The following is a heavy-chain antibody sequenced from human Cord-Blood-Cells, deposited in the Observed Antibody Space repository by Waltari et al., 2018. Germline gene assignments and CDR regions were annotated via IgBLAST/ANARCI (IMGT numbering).Heavy chain of an antibody. Sequence: QVQLVQSGAEVKKPGASVKVSCKASGYTFTSYGISCVRQAPGQGLEWMGWISAYNGNTNYAQKLQGRVTMTTDTSTSTAYMELRSLRSDDTAVYYCARDVYSSSWYYYYGMDVWGQGTTVTVSS. CDR1: GYTFTSYG. CDR2: ISAYNGNT. J-gene: IGHJ6*02. V-gene: IGHV1-18*01. D-gene: IGHD6-13*01. CDR3: ARDVYSSSWYYYYGMDV.